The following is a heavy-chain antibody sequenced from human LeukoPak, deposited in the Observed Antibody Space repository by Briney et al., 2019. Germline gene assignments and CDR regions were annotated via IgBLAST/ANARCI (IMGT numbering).Heavy chain of an antibody. J-gene: IGHJ3*02. CDR3: ARGGYDYLWGSSPDAFDI. CDR1: GYTFTSYG. D-gene: IGHD3-16*01. Sequence: GASVKVSCKASGYTFTSYGITWLRQAPGQGLEWMGWISAYNGNTNYAQKVQGRVTMTTDTSTSTAYMELRSLRSDDTAVYYCARGGYDYLWGSSPDAFDIWGQGTMVTVSS. CDR2: ISAYNGNT. V-gene: IGHV1-18*01.